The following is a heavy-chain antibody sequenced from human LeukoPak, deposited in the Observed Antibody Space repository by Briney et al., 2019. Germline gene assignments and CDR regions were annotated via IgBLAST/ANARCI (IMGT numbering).Heavy chain of an antibody. CDR3: AREAGRSSGFDY. CDR2: INPSSGGT. D-gene: IGHD6-19*01. CDR1: GYTFTGYY. J-gene: IGHJ4*02. V-gene: IGHV1-2*02. Sequence: ASVKVSCKASGYTFTGYYMHWVRQAPGQGLEWMGWINPSSGGTKSAQKFQGRVTMTRDTSISTAYMELSRLRSDDTAVYYCAREAGRSSGFDYWGQGTLVTVSS.